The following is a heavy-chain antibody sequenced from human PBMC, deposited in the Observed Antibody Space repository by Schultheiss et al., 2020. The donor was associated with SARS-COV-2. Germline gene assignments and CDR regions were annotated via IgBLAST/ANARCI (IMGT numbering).Heavy chain of an antibody. CDR3: ARDRLLSPGTAMF. CDR2: ISSSSSYI. Sequence: GGSLRLSCAASGFTFNTYSMNWVRQAPGKGLEWVSSISSSSSYIYYADSVKGRFTISRDNAKNSLFLQMNSLRAEDTAVYYCARDRLLSPGTAMFWGLGSLVTVAS. J-gene: IGHJ4*02. CDR1: GFTFNTYS. V-gene: IGHV3-21*01. D-gene: IGHD5-18*01.